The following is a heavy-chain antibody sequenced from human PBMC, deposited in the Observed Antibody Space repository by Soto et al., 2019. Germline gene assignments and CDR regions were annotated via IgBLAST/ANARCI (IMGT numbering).Heavy chain of an antibody. V-gene: IGHV3-74*01. CDR3: TRGPRVSSTGTGAH. D-gene: IGHD1-1*01. Sequence: HPGGSLRLSCEVSGFTFSAYWMHWVRQVPGKGLIWVSRISDDGSTTTYADSVKGRFTISRDNAKNTLYLQMNSLGADDTGLYYCTRGPRVSSTGTGAHWGQGTLVTVS. CDR2: ISDDGSTT. J-gene: IGHJ4*02. CDR1: GFTFSAYW.